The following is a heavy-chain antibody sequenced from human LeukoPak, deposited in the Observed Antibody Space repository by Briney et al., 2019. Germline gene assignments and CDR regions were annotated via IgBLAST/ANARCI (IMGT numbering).Heavy chain of an antibody. V-gene: IGHV1-69*05. D-gene: IGHD3-10*01. J-gene: IGHJ4*02. CDR2: IIPIFGTA. Sequence: ASVKVSCKASGGTFSSYAISWVRQAPGQGFEWMGGIIPIFGTANYAQKFQGRVTITTDESTSTAYMELSSLRSEDTAVYYCAAWWFGELKFDYWGQGTLVTVSS. CDR3: AAWWFGELKFDY. CDR1: GGTFSSYA.